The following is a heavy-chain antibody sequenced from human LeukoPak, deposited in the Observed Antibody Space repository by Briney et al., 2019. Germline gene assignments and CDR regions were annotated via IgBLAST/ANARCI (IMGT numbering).Heavy chain of an antibody. CDR2: ISSSSSYI. D-gene: IGHD5-18*01. J-gene: IGHJ3*02. V-gene: IGHV3-21*01. Sequence: GGSLRLSCAASGFTFSSYSMNWVRQAPGKGLEWVSSISSSSSYIYYADSVRGRFTISRDNAKNSLYLQMNSLRAEDTAVYYCAAVAMVNAFDIWGQGTMVTVSS. CDR3: AAVAMVNAFDI. CDR1: GFTFSSYS.